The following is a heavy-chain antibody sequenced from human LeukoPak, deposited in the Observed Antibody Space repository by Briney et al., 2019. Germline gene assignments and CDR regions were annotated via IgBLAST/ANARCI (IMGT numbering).Heavy chain of an antibody. Sequence: SQTLSLTCTVSGGSINSGAYYWSWIRQPAGKGLEWIGRIYTSGTTDYNPSLKSRLTISTDTSKNQFSLKLSSVTAADTAVYYCARGNQGWRGIAQIWGQGTLVTVSS. D-gene: IGHD6-13*01. V-gene: IGHV4-61*02. CDR2: IYTSGTT. J-gene: IGHJ4*02. CDR3: ARGNQGWRGIAQI. CDR1: GGSINSGAYY.